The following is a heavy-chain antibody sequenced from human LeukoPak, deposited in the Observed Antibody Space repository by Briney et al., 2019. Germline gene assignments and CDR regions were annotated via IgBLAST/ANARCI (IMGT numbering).Heavy chain of an antibody. CDR2: INSDGSST. V-gene: IGHV3-74*01. CDR3: TKAPIVSCSGAFCYPFDS. Sequence: GGSLRLSCAVSGFTFSSYWMHWVRQAPGKGLVWVSRINSDGSSTSYADSVKGRFTISRDNSKNTLFLQMNSLRAEDTAIYYCTKAPIVSCSGAFCYPFDSWGQGTLVTVSS. D-gene: IGHD2-15*01. J-gene: IGHJ4*02. CDR1: GFTFSSYW.